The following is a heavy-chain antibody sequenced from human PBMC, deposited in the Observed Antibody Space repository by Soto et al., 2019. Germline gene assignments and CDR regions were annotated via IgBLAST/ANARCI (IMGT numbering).Heavy chain of an antibody. Sequence: PGGSLRLSRAASGFIFSNYAMRWVRQAPGKGLEWVSAISGRSGGTHYADSVKGRFTISRDNSKNTLYLQLNSLRAEDTAVFYCAKDGYSGDSCYRHLDYGGHGTLVTVSS. D-gene: IGHD2-15*01. CDR1: GFIFSNYA. CDR3: AKDGYSGDSCYRHLDY. J-gene: IGHJ4*01. CDR2: ISGRSGGT. V-gene: IGHV3-23*01.